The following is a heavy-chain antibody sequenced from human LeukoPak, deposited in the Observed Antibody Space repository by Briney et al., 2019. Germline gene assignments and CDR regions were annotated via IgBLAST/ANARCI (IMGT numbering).Heavy chain of an antibody. CDR1: GGSISSYY. CDR3: ARVGYYGSGSYRGFDP. V-gene: IGHV4-59*12. CDR2: IYYSGST. J-gene: IGHJ5*02. D-gene: IGHD3-10*01. Sequence: PSETLSLTCTVSGGSISSYYWSWIRRPPGKGLEWIGYIYYSGSTNYNPSLKSRVTISVDKSKNQFSLKLSSVTAADTAVYYCARVGYYGSGSYRGFDPWGQGTLVTVSS.